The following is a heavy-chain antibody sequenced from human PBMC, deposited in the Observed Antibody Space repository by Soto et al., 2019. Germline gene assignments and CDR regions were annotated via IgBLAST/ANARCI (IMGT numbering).Heavy chain of an antibody. CDR2: ISSSGSTI. CDR1: GFTFSDYY. Sequence: PGGSLRLSCAASGFTFSDYYMSWIRQAPGKGLEWVSYISSSGSTIYYADSVKGRFTISRDNAKNSLYLQMNSLRAEDTAVYYCARVTAEYSGYDGGDAFDIWGQGTMVTVSS. V-gene: IGHV3-11*01. J-gene: IGHJ3*02. D-gene: IGHD5-12*01. CDR3: ARVTAEYSGYDGGDAFDI.